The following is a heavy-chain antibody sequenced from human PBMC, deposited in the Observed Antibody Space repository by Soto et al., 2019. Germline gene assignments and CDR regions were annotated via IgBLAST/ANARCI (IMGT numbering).Heavy chain of an antibody. CDR3: AIPRDGYNFFVS. D-gene: IGHD1-1*01. CDR2: IDPSDSNI. J-gene: IGHJ4*02. V-gene: IGHV5-10-1*01. CDR1: GYRFTSYW. Sequence: GESLKISCKGFGYRFTSYWITWVRQRPGRGLEWMGTIDPSDSNIDYNPSFQGHVSISADRSISTSYLQWNSLRASDTAIYYCAIPRDGYNFFVSWGQGTLVTVSS.